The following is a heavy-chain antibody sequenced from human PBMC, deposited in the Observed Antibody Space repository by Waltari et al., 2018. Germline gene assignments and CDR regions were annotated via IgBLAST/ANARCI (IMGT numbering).Heavy chain of an antibody. CDR3: ARVIETYYYDSSGYSALGY. D-gene: IGHD3-22*01. CDR2: IIPILGIA. CDR1: GGTFSSYT. V-gene: IGHV1-69*02. J-gene: IGHJ4*02. Sequence: QVQLVQSGAEVKKPGSSVKVSCKASGGTFSSYTISWVRQAPGQGLEWMGRIIPILGIANYAQKCQGRVTITADKSTSTAYMELSSLRSEDTAVYYCARVIETYYYDSSGYSALGYWGQGTLVTVSS.